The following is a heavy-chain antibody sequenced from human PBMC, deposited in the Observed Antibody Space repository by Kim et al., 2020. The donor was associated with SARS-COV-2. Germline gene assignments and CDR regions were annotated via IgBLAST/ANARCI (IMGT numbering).Heavy chain of an antibody. CDR3: ASRRTIKGPMVRGVQAFDI. D-gene: IGHD3-10*01. CDR2: IDPSDSYT. J-gene: IGHJ3*02. V-gene: IGHV5-10-1*01. Sequence: GESLKISCKGSGYSFTSYWISWVRQMPGKGLEWMGRIDPSDSYTSYSPSFQGHVTISADKSISTAYLQWSSLKASDTAMYYCASRRTIKGPMVRGVQAFDIWGQGTMVTVS. CDR1: GYSFTSYW.